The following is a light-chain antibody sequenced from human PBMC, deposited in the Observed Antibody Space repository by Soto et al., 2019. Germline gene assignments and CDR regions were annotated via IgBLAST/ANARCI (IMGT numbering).Light chain of an antibody. J-gene: IGKJ5*01. Sequence: DIQMTQSPSSLSASVGDRVTITCRASQSISSYLNWYQQKPGKAPKLLIYAASSLQSGVPSRFSGSGSGTDFTLTISSLQPEDFATYYCQQGYSTPITFGQGTRLEIK. V-gene: IGKV1-39*01. CDR2: AAS. CDR3: QQGYSTPIT. CDR1: QSISSY.